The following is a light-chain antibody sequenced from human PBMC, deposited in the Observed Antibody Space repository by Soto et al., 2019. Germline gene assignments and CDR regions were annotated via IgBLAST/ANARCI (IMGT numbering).Light chain of an antibody. CDR1: QSISGRY. CDR3: QQYATSPQT. J-gene: IGKJ1*01. V-gene: IGKV3-20*01. Sequence: ETVLTQSPGPLSLSPGEGATLSCTASQSISGRYLAWYQQRPGQAPRLLIYEASSRATGIPDRFSGSGSGTDFTLTISRLEPEDFAVYYCQQYATSPQTFGQGTKVDIK. CDR2: EAS.